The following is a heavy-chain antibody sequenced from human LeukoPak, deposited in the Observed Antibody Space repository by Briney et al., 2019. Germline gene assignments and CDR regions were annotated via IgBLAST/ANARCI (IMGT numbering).Heavy chain of an antibody. Sequence: GGSLRLSCAASGFTFSSYAMSWVRQAPGKGLEWVSAISGSGGSTYYADSVKGRFTISRDNSKNTLYLRMNSLRAEDTAVYYCAKDQSIAPTVYFDYWGQGTLVTVSS. D-gene: IGHD6-6*01. V-gene: IGHV3-23*01. J-gene: IGHJ4*02. CDR2: ISGSGGST. CDR3: AKDQSIAPTVYFDY. CDR1: GFTFSSYA.